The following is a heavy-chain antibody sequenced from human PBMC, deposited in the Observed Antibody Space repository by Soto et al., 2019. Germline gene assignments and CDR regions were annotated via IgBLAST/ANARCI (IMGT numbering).Heavy chain of an antibody. D-gene: IGHD4-17*01. CDR1: GFTFSSYA. CDR3: ARDSGPYYGDSAYGGAFDI. V-gene: IGHV3-30-3*01. Sequence: GGSLRLSCAASGFTFSSYAMHWVRQAPGKGLEWVAVISYDGSNKYYADSVKGRFTISRDNSKNTLYLQMNSLRAEDTAVYYCARDSGPYYGDSAYGGAFDIWGQGTMVTVSS. CDR2: ISYDGSNK. J-gene: IGHJ3*02.